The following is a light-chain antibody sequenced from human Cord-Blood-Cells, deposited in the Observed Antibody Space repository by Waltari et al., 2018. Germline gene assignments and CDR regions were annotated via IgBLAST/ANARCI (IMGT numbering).Light chain of an antibody. Sequence: EIVMMQSPATRSVSPGERATLSCRASQSVSSNLAWYQQKPGQAPRLLIYGASTRATGIPARFSGSGSGTEFTLTISSLQSEDFAVYYCQQYNNWPPYTFGQGTKLEIK. V-gene: IGKV3-15*01. CDR2: GAS. CDR1: QSVSSN. CDR3: QQYNNWPPYT. J-gene: IGKJ2*01.